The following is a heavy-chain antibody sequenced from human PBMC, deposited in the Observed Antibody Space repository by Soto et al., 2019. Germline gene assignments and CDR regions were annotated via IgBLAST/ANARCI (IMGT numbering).Heavy chain of an antibody. D-gene: IGHD6-6*01. CDR2: INHSGST. CDR3: ARNQKYPYYYYMDG. Sequence: SETLSLTCTVNGGSFSGYYWSWIRQPPGKGLEWIGEINHSGSTNYNPSLKSRATISVDPSKNQFSLMLSSVTAADTAVYYCARNQKYPYYYYMDGWGKRTTVTVSS. J-gene: IGHJ6*03. V-gene: IGHV4-34*01. CDR1: GGSFSGYY.